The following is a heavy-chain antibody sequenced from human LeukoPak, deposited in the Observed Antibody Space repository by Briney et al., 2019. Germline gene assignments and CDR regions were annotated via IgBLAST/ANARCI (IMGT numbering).Heavy chain of an antibody. V-gene: IGHV4-30-4*08. CDR2: IYYSGST. Sequence: SQTLSLTCTVSGGSISSGDYYWSWIRQPPGEGLEWIGYIYYSGSTYYNPSLKSRVTISVDTSKNQFSLKLSSVTAADTAVYYCARGRKGYYDSSGYRYFDYWGQGTLVTVSS. J-gene: IGHJ4*02. CDR1: GGSISSGDYY. CDR3: ARGRKGYYDSSGYRYFDY. D-gene: IGHD3-22*01.